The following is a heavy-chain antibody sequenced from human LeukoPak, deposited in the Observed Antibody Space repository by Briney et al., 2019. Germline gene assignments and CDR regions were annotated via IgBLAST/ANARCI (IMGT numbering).Heavy chain of an antibody. V-gene: IGHV3-23*01. CDR2: ISGSGGST. CDR1: GFTFSSYA. D-gene: IGHD5-18*01. Sequence: PGGSLRLSCAASGFTFSSYAMSWVRQAPGEGLEWVSAISGSGGSTYYADSVKGRFTISRDNSKNTLYLQMNSLRAEDTAVYYCAKRGTAMVTSRYYFDYWGQGTLVTVSS. CDR3: AKRGTAMVTSRYYFDY. J-gene: IGHJ4*02.